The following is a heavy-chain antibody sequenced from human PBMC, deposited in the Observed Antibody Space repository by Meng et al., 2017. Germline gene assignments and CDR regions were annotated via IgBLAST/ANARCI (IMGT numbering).Heavy chain of an antibody. CDR2: IYYSVST. Sequence: QERLQGSGPGLMNPSHTPSLTCTVFCGSISSGGYNWSWIRQHPGKGLDWIGYIYYSVSTYYNPSLKSRVTISVDTSKNQFSLKLSSVTAADTAVYYCARSLTVTTVWFDPWGQGTLVTVSS. D-gene: IGHD1-20*01. CDR3: ARSLTVTTVWFDP. CDR1: CGSISSGGYN. V-gene: IGHV4-31*03. J-gene: IGHJ5*02.